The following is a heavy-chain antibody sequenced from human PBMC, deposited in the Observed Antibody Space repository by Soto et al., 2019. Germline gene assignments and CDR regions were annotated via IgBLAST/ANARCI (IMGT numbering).Heavy chain of an antibody. V-gene: IGHV3-43*01. CDR2: ISWDGGST. CDR1: GFTFDDYT. J-gene: IGHJ4*02. Sequence: PGGSLRLSCAASGFTFDDYTMHWVRQAPGKGLEWVSLISWDGGSTYYADSVKGRFTISRDNSKNSLYLQMNSLRTEDTALYYCAKDNTAMVSSPYYFDYWGQGTLVTVSS. D-gene: IGHD5-18*01. CDR3: AKDNTAMVSSPYYFDY.